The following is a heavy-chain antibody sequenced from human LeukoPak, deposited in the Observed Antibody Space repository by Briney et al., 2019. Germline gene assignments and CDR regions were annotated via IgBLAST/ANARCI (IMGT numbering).Heavy chain of an antibody. CDR3: AMSLGEVGYYYMDV. D-gene: IGHD3-16*01. CDR1: GGSFSGYY. J-gene: IGHJ6*03. V-gene: IGHV4-34*01. CDR2: INHSGST. Sequence: SETLSLTCAVYGGSFSGYYWSWIRQPPGKGLEWIGEINHSGSTNYNPSLKSRVTISVDTSKNQFSLKLSSVTAADTAVYYCAMSLGEVGYYYMDVWGKGTTVTISS.